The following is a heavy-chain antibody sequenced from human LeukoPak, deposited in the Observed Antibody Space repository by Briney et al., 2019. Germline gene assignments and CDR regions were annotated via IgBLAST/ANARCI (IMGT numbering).Heavy chain of an antibody. CDR2: ITSSGETT. Sequence: GRSLRLSCAASGFTFSTYGMHWVRQAPGKGLEWVSAITSSGETTYYADSVKGRFTISRDNSKNMVYLQMNSLRAEDAATYYCAKMQGYFDYWGQGSLVTVSS. J-gene: IGHJ4*02. CDR1: GFTFSTYG. V-gene: IGHV3-23*01. CDR3: AKMQGYFDY.